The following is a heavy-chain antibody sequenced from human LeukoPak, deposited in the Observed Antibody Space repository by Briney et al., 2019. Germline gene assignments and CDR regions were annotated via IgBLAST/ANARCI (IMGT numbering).Heavy chain of an antibody. J-gene: IGHJ5*02. D-gene: IGHD6-6*01. CDR3: AREVSSSGGFDP. CDR1: GFTFSSYA. Sequence: GGSLRLSCAASGFTFSSYAMHWVRQAPGKGLEWVAVISYDGSKKYYADSVKGRFTISRDNSKNTLYLQMNSLRAEDTAVYYCAREVSSSGGFDPWGQGTLVTVSS. V-gene: IGHV3-30*04. CDR2: ISYDGSKK.